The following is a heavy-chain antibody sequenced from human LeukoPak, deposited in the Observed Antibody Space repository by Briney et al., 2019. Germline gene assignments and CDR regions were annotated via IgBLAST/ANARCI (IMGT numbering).Heavy chain of an antibody. CDR3: ARDVREQQVYYYYGMDV. CDR2: INPSGGST. CDR1: GYTFTSFF. D-gene: IGHD3-10*02. J-gene: IGHJ6*02. Sequence: GASVKSSCKAFGYTFTSFFMHWVRQAPEQGLEWMGTINPSGGSTRYARKFQGRVSMTGDTSTRTVYMELSSLRSEDTAMYYCARDVREQQVYYYYGMDVWGQGTTVIVSS. V-gene: IGHV1-46*01.